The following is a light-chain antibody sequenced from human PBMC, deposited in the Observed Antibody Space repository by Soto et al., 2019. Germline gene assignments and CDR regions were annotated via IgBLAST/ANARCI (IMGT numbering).Light chain of an antibody. Sequence: EIVLTQSPATLSLSPGERATLSCRASQSVSSYLAWYQQKPGQAPRLLIYDASSRATDIPARFSGSGSGTDFALTISSLEPEHFPVYYCQQRSNFFGPGTKVDIK. CDR3: QQRSNF. CDR2: DAS. J-gene: IGKJ3*01. CDR1: QSVSSY. V-gene: IGKV3-11*01.